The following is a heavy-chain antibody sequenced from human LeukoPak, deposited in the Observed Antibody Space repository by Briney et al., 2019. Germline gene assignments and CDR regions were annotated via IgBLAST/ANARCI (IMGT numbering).Heavy chain of an antibody. CDR2: ISSYNANT. Sequence: GASVKVSCKASGYTFTIHGISWVRQAPGQGLEWMGWISSYNANTNYAQKFQGRVTMTTDTSTSTAYLELRSLRSDDTAVYYCARDPAANYDFWRGYYQGYYYGMDVWGQGTTVTVSS. CDR1: GYTFTIHG. J-gene: IGHJ6*02. D-gene: IGHD3-3*01. CDR3: ARDPAANYDFWRGYYQGYYYGMDV. V-gene: IGHV1-18*01.